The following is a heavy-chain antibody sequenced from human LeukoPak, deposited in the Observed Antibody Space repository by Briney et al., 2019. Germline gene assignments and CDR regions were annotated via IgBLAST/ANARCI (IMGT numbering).Heavy chain of an antibody. CDR1: GYTFTSYD. CDR2: MNPNSGNT. Sequence: ASVKVSCKASGYTFTSYDINWVRQATGQGLEWMGWMNPNSGNTGYAQKFQGRVTMTRNTSISTAYMELSSLRSDDTAVYYCARDSSLFGGSDYWGQGTQVTVSS. V-gene: IGHV1-8*01. D-gene: IGHD3-10*02. CDR3: ARDSSLFGGSDY. J-gene: IGHJ4*02.